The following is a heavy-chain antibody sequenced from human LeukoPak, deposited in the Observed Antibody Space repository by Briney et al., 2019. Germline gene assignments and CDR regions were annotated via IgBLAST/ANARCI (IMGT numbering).Heavy chain of an antibody. V-gene: IGHV3-23*01. Sequence: GGSLRLSCAASGFTFSSYAISWVRQAPGRGLGLVSAISGSGGSTYYADSVRGRFTISRDNSKNTLYLQMNSLRAEDTAVYYCAKAPEDSSAVASFDYWGQGTLVTDSS. CDR3: AKAPEDSSAVASFDY. J-gene: IGHJ4*02. CDR2: ISGSGGST. CDR1: GFTFSSYA. D-gene: IGHD3-22*01.